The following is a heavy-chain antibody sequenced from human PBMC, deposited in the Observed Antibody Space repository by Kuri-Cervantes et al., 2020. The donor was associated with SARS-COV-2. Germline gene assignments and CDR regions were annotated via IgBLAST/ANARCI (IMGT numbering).Heavy chain of an antibody. Sequence: GESLKISCEVSGFLFSASAIHWVRQAPGKGLEWVAIISYDTTNKYYADSVKGRFTVPRDDSKSTVYLQMNNLRPEDTALYYCAKPFHDYSDYGGAFDMWGPGTLVTVSS. CDR3: AKPFHDYSDYGGAFDM. CDR1: GFLFSASA. D-gene: IGHD4-11*01. CDR2: ISYDTTNK. J-gene: IGHJ3*02. V-gene: IGHV3-30-3*02.